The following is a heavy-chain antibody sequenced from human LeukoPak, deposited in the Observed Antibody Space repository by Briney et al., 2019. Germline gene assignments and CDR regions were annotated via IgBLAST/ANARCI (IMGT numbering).Heavy chain of an antibody. Sequence: SGTLSLTCTVSGGSISSFYWSWIRQPPGKGLEWIGYIYYSGSTNYNPSLKGRVTISVDTSTNQFSLKLNSVTAADTAVYYCAGLGQPNGFDIWGQGTMVTVSS. D-gene: IGHD3-16*01. CDR1: GGSISSFY. V-gene: IGHV4-59*08. CDR3: AGLGQPNGFDI. J-gene: IGHJ3*02. CDR2: IYYSGST.